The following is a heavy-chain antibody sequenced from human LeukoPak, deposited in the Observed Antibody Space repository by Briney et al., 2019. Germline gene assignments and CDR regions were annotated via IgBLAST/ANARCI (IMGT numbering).Heavy chain of an antibody. CDR3: ARGSIVGATFDYFDY. D-gene: IGHD1-26*01. CDR2: INPNSGGT. J-gene: IGHJ4*02. Sequence: ASVKVSCKASGYTFSDYHVHWVRLAPGQGLQWMGWINPNSGGTNYAQRFQGRVTMTRDTSISTAYMDLSRLRSDDTAVYYCARGSIVGATFDYFDYWGQGTLVTVSS. CDR1: GYTFSDYH. V-gene: IGHV1-2*02.